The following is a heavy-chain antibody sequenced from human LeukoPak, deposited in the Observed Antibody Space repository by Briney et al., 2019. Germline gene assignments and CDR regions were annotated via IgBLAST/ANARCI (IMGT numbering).Heavy chain of an antibody. J-gene: IGHJ4*02. Sequence: ASVKVSCKASSYTFTSYGISWVRQAPGQGLEWMGWISANNGNTNYAQKLQGRVTMTTDTSTSTAYMELRSLRSDDTAVYYCARVFTMVRGVIITSPLGYWGQGTLVSVSS. CDR3: ARVFTMVRGVIITSPLGY. CDR2: ISANNGNT. D-gene: IGHD3-10*01. CDR1: SYTFTSYG. V-gene: IGHV1-18*01.